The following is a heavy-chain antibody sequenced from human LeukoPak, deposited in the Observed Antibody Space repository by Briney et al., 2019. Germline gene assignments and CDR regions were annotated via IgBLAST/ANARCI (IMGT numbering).Heavy chain of an antibody. V-gene: IGHV3-23*01. CDR1: GFTFSSYG. CDR2: ISGSGGST. J-gene: IGHJ4*02. D-gene: IGHD3-22*01. CDR3: AKAREDYYDSSGYYGFDY. Sequence: PGGTLRLSCAASGFTFSSYGMSWVRQAPGKGLEWVSAISGSGGSTYYADSVKGRFTISRDNSKNTLYLQMNSLRAEDTAVYYCAKAREDYYDSSGYYGFDYWGQGTLVTVSS.